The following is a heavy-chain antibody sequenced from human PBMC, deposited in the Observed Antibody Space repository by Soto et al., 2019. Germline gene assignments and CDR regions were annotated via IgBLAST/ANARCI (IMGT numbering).Heavy chain of an antibody. J-gene: IGHJ5*02. CDR2: IIPILGTA. Sequence: QVQLVQSGAEVKKPGSSVKVSCKASGGTFSSYAISWVRQAPGQGLEWMGGIIPILGTANYAQKFQGRVTITADESTSTAYMELSSLRSEDTAVYYCARDSDRLGYCISTSCYSWFDPWGQGTLVTVSS. CDR1: GGTFSSYA. V-gene: IGHV1-69*12. D-gene: IGHD2-2*02. CDR3: ARDSDRLGYCISTSCYSWFDP.